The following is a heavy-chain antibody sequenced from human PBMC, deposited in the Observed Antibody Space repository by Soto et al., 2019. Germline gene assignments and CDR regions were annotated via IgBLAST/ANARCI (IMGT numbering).Heavy chain of an antibody. Sequence: PSETLSLTCTVSGGSISSGGYYWSWIRQHPGKGLEWIGYIYYSGSTYYNPSLKSRVTISVDTSKNQFSLKLSSVTAADTAVYYCARAAHCSGGSCYPSYWGQGTLVTVSS. CDR1: GGSISSGGYY. CDR3: ARAAHCSGGSCYPSY. V-gene: IGHV4-31*03. J-gene: IGHJ4*02. CDR2: IYYSGST. D-gene: IGHD2-15*01.